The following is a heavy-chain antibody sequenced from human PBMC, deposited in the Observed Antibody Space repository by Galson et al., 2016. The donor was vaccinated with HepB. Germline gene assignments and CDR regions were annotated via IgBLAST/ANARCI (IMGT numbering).Heavy chain of an antibody. V-gene: IGHV3-66*04. D-gene: IGHD4-17*01. Sequence: SLRLSCAVSGFSVTSNYLSWVRQAPGKGLEWVSIIYSGGNTYYADSVKGRFTISRDSSKNTVYLRMNSLGADDTAIYYCARQIYVTVPHPFDCWGQGTLVTVSS. J-gene: IGHJ4*02. CDR1: GFSVTSNY. CDR2: IYSGGNT. CDR3: ARQIYVTVPHPFDC.